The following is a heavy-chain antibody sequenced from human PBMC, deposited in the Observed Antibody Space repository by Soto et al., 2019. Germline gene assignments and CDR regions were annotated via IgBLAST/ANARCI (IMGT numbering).Heavy chain of an antibody. Sequence: EMQLLESGGGLVLPGGSLRLSCAASGFTFSSYAMSWVRQAPGKGLEWVSAISGSGGGTYYADSVKGRFTVSRDNSKNTLYLQMNSLRAEDTAVYYCAKDPFGSSPFDYWGQGTLVTVSS. CDR1: GFTFSSYA. CDR2: ISGSGGGT. CDR3: AKDPFGSSPFDY. V-gene: IGHV3-23*01. D-gene: IGHD6-6*01. J-gene: IGHJ4*02.